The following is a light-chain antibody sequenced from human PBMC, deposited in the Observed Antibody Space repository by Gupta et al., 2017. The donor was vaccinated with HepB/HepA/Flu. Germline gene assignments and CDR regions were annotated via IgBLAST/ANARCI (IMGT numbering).Light chain of an antibody. Sequence: ELVMTQSPATLSVSPGERATLSCRASQSVSSNLAWYQQKPGQAPRLLIYGASTRATGIPARFSGSGSGTEFTLTISSLQSEDFAVYYCQQYNNWPITFGQGTQLEIK. CDR3: QQYNNWPIT. J-gene: IGKJ5*01. V-gene: IGKV3-15*01. CDR2: GAS. CDR1: QSVSSN.